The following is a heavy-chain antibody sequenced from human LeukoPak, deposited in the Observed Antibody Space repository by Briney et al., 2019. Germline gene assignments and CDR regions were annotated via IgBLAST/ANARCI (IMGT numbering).Heavy chain of an antibody. CDR1: GGTFSGYF. CDR2: INHSGTT. CDR3: VRLFGEPAAIIDS. J-gene: IGHJ4*02. V-gene: IGHV4-34*08. Sequence: PSETLSLTCAVYGGTFSGYFWSWIRQPPGKRLEWIGEINHSGTTNYNPSLGSRVTISADTSKNQFSLKLSSVTAADAAVYYCVRLFGEPAAIIDSWGRGTLVIVSS. D-gene: IGHD2-2*01.